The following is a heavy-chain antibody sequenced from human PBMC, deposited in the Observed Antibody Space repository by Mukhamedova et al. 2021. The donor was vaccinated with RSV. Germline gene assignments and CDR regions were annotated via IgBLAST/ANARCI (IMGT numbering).Heavy chain of an antibody. CDR2: ISSSGSTI. CDR3: GGGGRYYYYYGMDV. J-gene: IGHJ6*02. Sequence: ISSSGSTIYYADSVKGRFTISRDNAKNSLYLQMNSLRAEDTAVYYCGGGGRYYYYYGMDVWGQRTTVTVSS. D-gene: IGHD3-16*01. V-gene: IGHV3-48*03.